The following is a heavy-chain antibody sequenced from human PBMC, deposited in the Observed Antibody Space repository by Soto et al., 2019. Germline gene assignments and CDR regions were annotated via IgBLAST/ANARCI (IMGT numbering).Heavy chain of an antibody. J-gene: IGHJ1*01. Sequence: QVQLVQSGAEVKRPGSSVKVSCESSGDTFNSYLISGLRQAPGQGLEWMGGIIPIIRVTHYAQRFQGRVTISALSSTGTAYMELANLGFEDTALYYCARESRGAKGAEHWGQGTLVTVSS. V-gene: IGHV1-69*17. CDR2: IIPIIRVT. CDR1: GDTFNSYL. CDR3: ARESRGAKGAEH. D-gene: IGHD3-10*01.